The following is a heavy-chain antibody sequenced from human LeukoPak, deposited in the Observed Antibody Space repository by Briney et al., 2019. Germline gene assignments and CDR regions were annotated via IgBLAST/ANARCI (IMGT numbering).Heavy chain of an antibody. V-gene: IGHV3-23*01. J-gene: IGHJ3*02. D-gene: IGHD2-2*02. CDR3: AKAKGDIVVVPAAIPTIDDAFDI. CDR2: ISGSGGST. CDR1: GFTFSSYS. Sequence: GGSLRLSCAASGFTFSSYSMNWVRQAPGKGLEWVSAISGSGGSTYYADSVKGRFTISRDNSKNTLYLQMNSLRAEDTAVYYCAKAKGDIVVVPAAIPTIDDAFDIWGQGTMVTVSS.